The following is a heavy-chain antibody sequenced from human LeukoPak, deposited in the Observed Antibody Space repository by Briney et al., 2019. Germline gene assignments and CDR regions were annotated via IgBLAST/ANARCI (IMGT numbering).Heavy chain of an antibody. J-gene: IGHJ4*02. D-gene: IGHD5-12*01. Sequence: SETLSLTCAVYGGSFSGYYWSWIRQPPGRGLEWIGEINHSGSTNYNPSLKSRVTISVDTSKNQFSLKLSSVTAADTAVYYCARGVDIVATIRDSSSWYEDYWGQGTLVTVSS. CDR2: INHSGST. CDR3: ARGVDIVATIRDSSSWYEDY. V-gene: IGHV4-34*01. CDR1: GGSFSGYY.